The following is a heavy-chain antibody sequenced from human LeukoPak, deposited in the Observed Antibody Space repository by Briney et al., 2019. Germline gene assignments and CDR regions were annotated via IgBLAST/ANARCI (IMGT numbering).Heavy chain of an antibody. Sequence: GGSLRLSCAASGFTFSTYSMNWVRQAPGKGPEWVSYISVSLIYYAESVKGRFTISRDNSKDTLFLQMHSLSPGDTAVYYCVREDTPATANYWGQGTLVTISS. CDR3: VREDTPATANY. D-gene: IGHD2-21*02. V-gene: IGHV3-48*01. CDR1: GFTFSTYS. J-gene: IGHJ4*02. CDR2: ISVSLI.